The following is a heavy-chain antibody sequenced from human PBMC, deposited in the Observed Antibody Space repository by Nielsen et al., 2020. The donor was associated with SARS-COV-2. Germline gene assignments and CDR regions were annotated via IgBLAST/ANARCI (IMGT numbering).Heavy chain of an antibody. J-gene: IGHJ6*02. CDR1: GGSISSSSYY. V-gene: IGHV4-39*01. CDR2: IYYSGST. Sequence: SETLSLTCTVSGGSISSSSYYWGWIRQPPGKGLEWIGSIYYSGSTYYNPSLKSRVTISVDTSKNQFSLKLGSVTAADTAVYYCARQLGDYGMDVWGQGTTVTVSS. CDR3: ARQLGDYGMDV.